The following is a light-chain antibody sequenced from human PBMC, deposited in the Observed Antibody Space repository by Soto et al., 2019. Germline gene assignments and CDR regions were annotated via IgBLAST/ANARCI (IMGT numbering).Light chain of an antibody. V-gene: IGKV3-20*01. CDR3: QQYGSSPRT. CDR2: GAS. Sequence: EIVLTQSPGTLPLSPGERAALSCRASQSISNSYLAWYQQKPGQAPRLLIYGASSRATGIPDRFSGSGSVTDFTLTISRLEPEDFAVYFCQQYGSSPRTFGQGTKVDIK. CDR1: QSISNSY. J-gene: IGKJ1*01.